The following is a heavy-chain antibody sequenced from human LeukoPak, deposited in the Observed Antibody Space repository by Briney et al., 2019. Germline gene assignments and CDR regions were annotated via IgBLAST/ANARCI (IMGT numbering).Heavy chain of an antibody. CDR1: GGTFSSYA. V-gene: IGHV1-69*01. CDR2: IIPIFGTA. J-gene: IGHJ4*02. D-gene: IGHD6-6*01. Sequence: ASVKVSCKASGGTFSSYAISWVRQAPGQGLEWMGGIIPIFGTANYAQKFQGRVTITADESTSTAYMELSSLRSEDTAVYYCARVKSSSSPWGYFDYWGQGTLVTVSS. CDR3: ARVKSSSSPWGYFDY.